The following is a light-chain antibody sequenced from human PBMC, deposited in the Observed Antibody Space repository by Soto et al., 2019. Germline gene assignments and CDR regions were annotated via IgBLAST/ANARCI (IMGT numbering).Light chain of an antibody. CDR3: SSYAGSYRV. CDR2: EVS. V-gene: IGLV2-8*01. Sequence: QSALTQPPSASGSPGQSVTISCTGTSSDVGGYNYVSWHQQHPGKAPKLMIYEVSKRPSGVPDRFSGSKSGNTASLTVSGLQAEDEADYYCSSYAGSYRVFGTGTKVTVL. CDR1: SSDVGGYNY. J-gene: IGLJ1*01.